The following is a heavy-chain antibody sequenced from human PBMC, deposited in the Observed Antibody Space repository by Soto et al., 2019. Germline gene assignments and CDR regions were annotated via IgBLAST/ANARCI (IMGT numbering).Heavy chain of an antibody. V-gene: IGHV3-21*01. D-gene: IGHD6-13*01. J-gene: IGHJ5*02. CDR3: SGVPAAAGGGGFDP. CDR2: ISSNSNYI. CDR1: GFTFSNYI. Sequence: EVQLVESGGGLVKPGGSLRLSCAASGFTFSNYIMNWVRQAPGKGLEWVSSISSNSNYIYYPDSVKGRFAISRDNAKNPQYLQITSLRVEDTAVFYWSGVPAAAGGGGFDPWGQGTLVTVSS.